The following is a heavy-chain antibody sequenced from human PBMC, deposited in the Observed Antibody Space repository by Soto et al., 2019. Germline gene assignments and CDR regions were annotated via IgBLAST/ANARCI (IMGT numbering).Heavy chain of an antibody. CDR2: IYYSGST. V-gene: IGHV4-59*01. CDR1: GGSISSYY. CDR3: ARLDCSSTSCYTSN. J-gene: IGHJ4*02. Sequence: PSETLSLTCTVSGGSISSYYWSWIRQPPGKGLEWIGYIYYSGSTNYNPSLKSRVTISVDTSKNQFSLKLSSVTAADTAVYYCARLDCSSTSCYTSNWGQGTQVT. D-gene: IGHD2-2*02.